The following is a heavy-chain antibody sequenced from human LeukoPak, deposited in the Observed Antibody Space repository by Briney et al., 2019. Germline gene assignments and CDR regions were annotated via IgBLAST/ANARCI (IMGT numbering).Heavy chain of an antibody. J-gene: IGHJ6*02. CDR3: ARDRGGSPYYYYYGMDV. Sequence: ASVKVSCKASGYTFTSYGISWVRQAPGQGLEWMGWISAYNGNTNYAQKLQGRVTMTTDTSASTAYMELRSLRSDDTAVYYCARDRGGSPYYYYYGMDVWGQGTTVTVSS. D-gene: IGHD3-10*01. CDR2: ISAYNGNT. V-gene: IGHV1-18*01. CDR1: GYTFTSYG.